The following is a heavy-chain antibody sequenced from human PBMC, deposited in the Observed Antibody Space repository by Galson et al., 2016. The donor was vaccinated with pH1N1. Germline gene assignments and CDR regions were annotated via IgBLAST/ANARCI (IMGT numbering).Heavy chain of an antibody. CDR2: IKNYSGMT. Sequence: SVKVSCKASGFGFSTYGISWVRQAPGQGLEWVGWIKNYSGMTEYAERFQGRVTMTRDRSTSTFYMELRSLRSDDTAVFYCAGGYYYDSNGYYTSHRGQGTVVTVSS. CDR3: AGGYYYDSNGYYTSH. J-gene: IGHJ3*01. CDR1: GFGFSTYG. V-gene: IGHV1-18*04. D-gene: IGHD3-22*01.